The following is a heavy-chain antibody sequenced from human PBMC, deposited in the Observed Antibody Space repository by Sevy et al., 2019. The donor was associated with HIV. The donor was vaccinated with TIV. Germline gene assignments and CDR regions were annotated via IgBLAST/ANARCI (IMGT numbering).Heavy chain of an antibody. Sequence: SETLSLTCTVSGGSISTYFWSWIRQPAGKALEWIGRIYTSGSTHYNPSLKSRVTMSVDTSKNQFSLKLSSVTAADTAVYYCAREGSTAADYWGQGILVTVSS. J-gene: IGHJ4*02. CDR3: AREGSTAADY. V-gene: IGHV4-4*07. CDR2: IYTSGST. D-gene: IGHD2-15*01. CDR1: GGSISTYF.